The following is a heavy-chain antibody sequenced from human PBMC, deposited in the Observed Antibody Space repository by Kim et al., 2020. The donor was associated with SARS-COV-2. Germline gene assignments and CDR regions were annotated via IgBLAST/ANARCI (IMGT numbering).Heavy chain of an antibody. J-gene: IGHJ6*02. D-gene: IGHD4-17*01. CDR3: ARDATLQSPVTTRYYYYGMDV. CDR2: INAGNGNT. V-gene: IGHV1-3*01. CDR1: GYTFTSYA. Sequence: ASVKVSCKPSGYTFTSYAMHWVRQAPGQRLEWMGWINAGNGNTKYSQKFQGRVTITRDTSASTAYMELSSLRSEDTAVYYCARDATLQSPVTTRYYYYGMDVWGQGTTVTVSS.